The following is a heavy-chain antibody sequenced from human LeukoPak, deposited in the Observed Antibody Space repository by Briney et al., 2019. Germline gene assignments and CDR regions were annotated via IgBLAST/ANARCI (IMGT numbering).Heavy chain of an antibody. CDR2: IRGSGGGT. J-gene: IGHJ4*02. D-gene: IGHD6-19*01. Sequence: GGSLRLSCAASGFTFNSYAMSWVRQAPGKGLERVSAIRGSGGGTYYADSVKGRFTISRDNSKNTLYLQTNSLRDEDTALYYCAKAGIGVVGYFDYWGQGTLVTVSS. CDR3: AKAGIGVVGYFDY. V-gene: IGHV3-23*01. CDR1: GFTFNSYA.